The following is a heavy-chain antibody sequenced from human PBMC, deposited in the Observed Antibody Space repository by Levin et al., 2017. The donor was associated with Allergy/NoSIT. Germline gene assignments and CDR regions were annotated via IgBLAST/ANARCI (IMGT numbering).Heavy chain of an antibody. J-gene: IGHJ6*02. D-gene: IGHD5-18*01. CDR1: GFTFSTYS. Sequence: PGGSLRLSCAASGFTFSTYSVNWVRQAPGRGLEWVSCISSSSSYIYYADSVKGRFTISRDNAKNSLYLQMNSLRAEDTAVYYCARNWWPGDSAMTYGMDVWGQGTTVTVSS. CDR3: ARNWWPGDSAMTYGMDV. CDR2: ISSSSSYI. V-gene: IGHV3-21*01.